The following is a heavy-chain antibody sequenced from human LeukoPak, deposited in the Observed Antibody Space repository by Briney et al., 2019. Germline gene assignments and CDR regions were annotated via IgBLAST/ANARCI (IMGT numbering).Heavy chain of an antibody. V-gene: IGHV4-34*01. CDR2: INHSGST. Sequence: PSETLSLTCAVYGGSFSGYYWSWIRQPPGEGLEWIGEINHSGSTNYNPSLKSRVTISVDTSKNQFSLKLGSVTAADTAVYYCARGLEWLALRFLEWSPTYYFDYWGQGTLVTVSS. CDR3: ARGLEWLALRFLEWSPTYYFDY. J-gene: IGHJ4*02. CDR1: GGSFSGYY. D-gene: IGHD3-3*01.